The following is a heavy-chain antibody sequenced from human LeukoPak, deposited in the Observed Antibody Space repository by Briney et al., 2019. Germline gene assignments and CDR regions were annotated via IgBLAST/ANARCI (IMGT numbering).Heavy chain of an antibody. CDR2: IYHSGST. Sequence: SETLSLACTVSGYSISSGYYWGWIRQPPGKGLEWIGSIYHSGSTYYNLSLKSRVTISVDTSKNQFSLKLSSVTAADTAVYYCARGRRGMATIYDYWGQGTLVTVSS. CDR3: ARGRRGMATIYDY. CDR1: GYSISSGYY. J-gene: IGHJ4*02. V-gene: IGHV4-38-2*02. D-gene: IGHD5-24*01.